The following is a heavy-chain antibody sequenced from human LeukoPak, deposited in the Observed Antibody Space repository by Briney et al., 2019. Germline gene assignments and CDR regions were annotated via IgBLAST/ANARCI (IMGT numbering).Heavy chain of an antibody. J-gene: IGHJ4*02. CDR1: GFTFDDYA. V-gene: IGHV3-9*03. CDR2: ISWNSGSI. D-gene: IGHD3-10*01. CDR3: AKAKGSLLWFGELSLDY. Sequence: GRSLRLSCAASGFTFDDYAMHWVRQAPGKGLEWVSGISWNSGSIGYADPVKGRFTISRDNAKNSLYLQMNSLRAEDMALYYCAKAKGSLLWFGELSLDYWGQGTLVTVSS.